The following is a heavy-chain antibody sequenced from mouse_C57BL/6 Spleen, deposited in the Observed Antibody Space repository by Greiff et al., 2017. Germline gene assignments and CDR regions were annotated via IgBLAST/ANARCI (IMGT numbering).Heavy chain of an antibody. D-gene: IGHD1-1*01. CDR2: IYPGSGST. Sequence: QVQLQQPGAELVKPGASVKMSCKASGYTFTSYWITWVKQRPGQGLEWIGDIYPGSGSTNYNEKFKSKATLTVDTSSSTAYMQLSSLTSEDSAVYYCARGYYGSSYRDYWGQGTTLTVSS. CDR3: ARGYYGSSYRDY. V-gene: IGHV1-55*01. J-gene: IGHJ2*01. CDR1: GYTFTSYW.